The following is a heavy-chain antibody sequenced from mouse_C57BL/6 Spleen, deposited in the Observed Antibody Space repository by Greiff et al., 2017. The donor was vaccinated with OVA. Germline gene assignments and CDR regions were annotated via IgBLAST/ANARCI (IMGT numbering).Heavy chain of an antibody. Sequence: QVQLQQSGPELVKPGASVKISCKASGYAFSSYWMNWVKQRPGKGLEWIGRIYPGDGDTNYNGKFKGKATLTADKSASTAYMQLSSLTSEDSAVYFCAMDDYDGFAYWGQGTLVTVSA. J-gene: IGHJ3*01. D-gene: IGHD2-4*01. CDR2: IYPGDGDT. CDR1: GYAFSSYW. V-gene: IGHV1-82*01. CDR3: AMDDYDGFAY.